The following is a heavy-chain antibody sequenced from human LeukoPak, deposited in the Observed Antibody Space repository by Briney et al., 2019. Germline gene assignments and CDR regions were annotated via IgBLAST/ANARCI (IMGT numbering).Heavy chain of an antibody. D-gene: IGHD1-26*01. CDR1: GFTFSSYW. Sequence: GGSLRLSCAASGFTFSSYWMSWVRQAPGKGLEWVANIKQGGSEKYYVDSVKGRFTISRDNARNSLSLQMNSLRAEDTAVYYCARDPYSGTYGNTYYYYMDVWGKGTTVTISS. CDR2: IKQGGSEK. CDR3: ARDPYSGTYGNTYYYYMDV. V-gene: IGHV3-7*01. J-gene: IGHJ6*03.